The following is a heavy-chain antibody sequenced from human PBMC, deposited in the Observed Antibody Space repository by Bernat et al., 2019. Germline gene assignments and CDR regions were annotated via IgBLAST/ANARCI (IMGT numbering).Heavy chain of an antibody. J-gene: IGHJ3*02. CDR3: ARDKGMRWEAQDAFDI. V-gene: IGHV3-64*01. CDR1: GFTFSSYA. Sequence: VQLVESGGGLVQPGGSLRLSCAASGFTFSSYAMHWVRQAPGKGLEYVSAISSNGGSTYYANSVKGRFTISRDNSKNTLYLQMGSLRAEDMAVYYCARDKGMRWEAQDAFDIWGQGTMVTVSS. D-gene: IGHD1-26*01. CDR2: ISSNGGST.